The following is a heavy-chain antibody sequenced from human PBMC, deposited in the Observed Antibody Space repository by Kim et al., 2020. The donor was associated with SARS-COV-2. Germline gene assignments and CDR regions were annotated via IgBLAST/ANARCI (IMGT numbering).Heavy chain of an antibody. CDR3: AKDSYYDSSGYYY. CDR1: GFTFSSYA. CDR2: ISGNGGST. J-gene: IGHJ4*02. Sequence: GGSLRLSCAASGFTFSSYAMSWVRQAPGKGLEWVSAISGNGGSTYYADSVKGRFTISRDNSKNTLYLQMNSLRAEDTAVYYCAKDSYYDSSGYYYWGQGTLVTVSS. D-gene: IGHD3-22*01. V-gene: IGHV3-23*01.